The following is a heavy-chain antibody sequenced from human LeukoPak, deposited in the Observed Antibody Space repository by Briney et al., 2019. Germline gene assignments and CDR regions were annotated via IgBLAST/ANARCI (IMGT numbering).Heavy chain of an antibody. CDR3: AREYSSGWYRGNDY. CDR2: IYYSGST. J-gene: IGHJ4*02. Sequence: PSETLSPTCTVSGGSISSSSYYGGWIRQPPGKGLEWIGSIYYSGSTYYNPSLKSRVTISVDTSKNQFSLKLSSVTAADTAVYYCAREYSSGWYRGNDYWGQGTLVTISS. V-gene: IGHV4-39*07. CDR1: GGSISSSSYY. D-gene: IGHD6-19*01.